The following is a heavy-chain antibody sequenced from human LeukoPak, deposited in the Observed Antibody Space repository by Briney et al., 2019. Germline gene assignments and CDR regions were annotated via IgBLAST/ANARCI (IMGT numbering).Heavy chain of an antibody. J-gene: IGHJ4*02. D-gene: IGHD3-3*01. V-gene: IGHV4-38-2*02. CDR2: IYHSGST. CDR3: ARAPNYDFWSGYLDY. Sequence: SETLSLTCTVSGYSIRSGDYWGWIRQPPGKGLEWIGNIYHSGSTYYNPSLKSRVIISVDTSKNHFSLKLSSVTAADTAVYNCARAPNYDFWSGYLDYWGQGTLVTVSS. CDR1: GYSIRSGDY.